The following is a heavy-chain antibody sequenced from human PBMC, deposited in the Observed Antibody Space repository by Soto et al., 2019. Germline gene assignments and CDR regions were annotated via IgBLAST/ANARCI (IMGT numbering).Heavy chain of an antibody. CDR1: GFIFRSYG. D-gene: IGHD2-21*01. V-gene: IGHV3-30*18. Sequence: QVQLVEYGGGVVQPGRSLRLSCAASGFIFRSYGMYWIRQAPGKGLEWVAIISYDVSTEYYADSVKGRFTISRDNSKNTLSLQRNTLTTEATAVYFCAKHFRPLSPESYFYYWGQGALVTVSS. J-gene: IGHJ4*02. CDR2: ISYDVSTE. CDR3: AKHFRPLSPESYFYY.